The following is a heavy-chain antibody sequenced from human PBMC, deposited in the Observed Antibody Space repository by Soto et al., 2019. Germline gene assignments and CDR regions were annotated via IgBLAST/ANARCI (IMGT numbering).Heavy chain of an antibody. V-gene: IGHV4-61*01. D-gene: IGHD2-15*01. CDR3: ARDHPKERSPVLAV. CDR2: IYYSGST. Sequence: SETLSLTCTVSGGSVSSGSYYWSWIRQPPGKGLEWIGYIYYSGSTNYNPSLKSRVTISVDTSKNQFSLKLSSVTAADTAVYYCARDHPKERSPVLAVWGQGTLVTVSS. CDR1: GGSVSSGSYY. J-gene: IGHJ4*02.